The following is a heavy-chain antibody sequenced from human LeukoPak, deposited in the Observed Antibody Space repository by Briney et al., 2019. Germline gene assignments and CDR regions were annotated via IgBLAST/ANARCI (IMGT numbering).Heavy chain of an antibody. V-gene: IGHV3-23*01. CDR3: AKDGHCSGGSCYGSYFDY. Sequence: PGGSLRLSCAASGFTFSNYAMSWVRQAPGKGLEWVSAISGSGGSTYYADSVKGRFTISRDNSKNTLYLQMNSLRAEDTAVYYCAKDGHCSGGSCYGSYFDYWGQGTLVTVSS. D-gene: IGHD2-15*01. CDR2: ISGSGGST. CDR1: GFTFSNYA. J-gene: IGHJ4*02.